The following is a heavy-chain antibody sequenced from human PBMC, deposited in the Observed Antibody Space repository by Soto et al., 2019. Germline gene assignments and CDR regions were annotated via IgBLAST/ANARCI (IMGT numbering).Heavy chain of an antibody. CDR2: IGSSSSYT. CDR3: ARRRRTGYYNY. CDR1: GFPFSDYY. D-gene: IGHD3-22*01. V-gene: IGHV3-11*05. J-gene: IGHJ4*02. Sequence: QVQLVESGGDLVKPGESLRLSCAASGFPFSDYYMSWIRQAPGKGLEWVSSIGSSSSYTNYADSVKGRFTISRDNAKNSLYLQMNSLRAEDTAVYYCARRRRTGYYNYWGQGTLVTVSA.